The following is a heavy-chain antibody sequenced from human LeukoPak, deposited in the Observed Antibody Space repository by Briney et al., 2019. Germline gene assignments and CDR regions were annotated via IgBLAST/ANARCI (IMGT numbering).Heavy chain of an antibody. J-gene: IGHJ4*02. V-gene: IGHV1-2*02. Sequence: GASVKVSCKTSGYTFTGYYMHWVRQAPGQGLEWMGWINPKSGVTSYPQKFQGRVSMTRDTSISTAYVELSRLRSDDTAVYYCVPSNDLYYFDYWGQGTLVTVSS. CDR3: VPSNDLYYFDY. CDR2: INPKSGVT. CDR1: GYTFTGYY. D-gene: IGHD1-1*01.